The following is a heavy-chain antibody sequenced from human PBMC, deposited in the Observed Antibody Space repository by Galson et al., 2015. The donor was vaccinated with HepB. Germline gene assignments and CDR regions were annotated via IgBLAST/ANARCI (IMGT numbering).Heavy chain of an antibody. CDR3: AKGRGGGGAVAGTGAFDY. J-gene: IGHJ4*02. D-gene: IGHD6-19*01. CDR2: ISNSGGGT. V-gene: IGHV3-23*01. Sequence: SLRLSCAASKFTFSDYAVSWVRQAPGEGLEWVSTISNSGGGTYYADSVKGRFTISRDNSKNTLYLQMNSLRAEDTAVYYCAKGRGGGGAVAGTGAFDYWGQGTLVTVSS. CDR1: KFTFSDYA.